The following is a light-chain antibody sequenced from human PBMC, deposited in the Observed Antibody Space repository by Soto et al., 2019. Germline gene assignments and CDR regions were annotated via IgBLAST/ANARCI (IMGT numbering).Light chain of an antibody. J-gene: IGKJ2*01. V-gene: IGKV1-39*01. CDR3: QQSYSNPYT. CDR2: ADS. Sequence: DIQMTQSPSSLSVSVGDRVTITCRASQSISSYLNWYQQKPGKDPKLLVYADSSLQSGVPSRFRGSVSVTDFTLTISSLQPEDFATYYCQQSYSNPYTFGQGTKLEIK. CDR1: QSISSY.